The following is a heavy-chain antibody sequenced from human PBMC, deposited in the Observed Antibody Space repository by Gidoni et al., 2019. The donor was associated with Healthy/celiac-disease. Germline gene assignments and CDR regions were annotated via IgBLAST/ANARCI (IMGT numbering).Heavy chain of an antibody. CDR1: GGTFSSYA. CDR2: IIPLFGTA. Sequence: QVPLVQSGAEVKKPGSSVKVSCKASGGTFSSYAISWVRQAPGQGLEWMGGIIPLFGTANYEQKFQVRVTITADKSKSTAYMELSSLRSEDTAVYYCARDDSHNTVTSPFDPWGQGTLVTVSS. V-gene: IGHV1-69*06. CDR3: ARDDSHNTVTSPFDP. D-gene: IGHD4-4*01. J-gene: IGHJ5*02.